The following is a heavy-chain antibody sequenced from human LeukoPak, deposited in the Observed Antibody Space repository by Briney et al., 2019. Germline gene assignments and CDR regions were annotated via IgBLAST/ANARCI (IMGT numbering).Heavy chain of an antibody. CDR2: IFTSGST. J-gene: IGHJ6*03. CDR3: ARLSLRHYYYYMDV. Sequence: SETLSLTCTVSGGSISSYYWSWIRQLPGRGLGWIGYIFTSGSTNYNPSLKSRVTISVDTSKNQFSLKLSSVTAADTAVYYCARLSLRHYYYYMDVWGKGTTVTVSS. CDR1: GGSISSYY. V-gene: IGHV4-4*09. D-gene: IGHD3-16*01.